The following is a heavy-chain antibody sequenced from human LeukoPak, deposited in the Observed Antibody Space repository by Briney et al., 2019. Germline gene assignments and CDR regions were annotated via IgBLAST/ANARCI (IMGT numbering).Heavy chain of an antibody. D-gene: IGHD3-16*01. CDR1: GFTFSSYE. CDR3: ARARLTDYVWGRRTFDI. J-gene: IGHJ3*02. V-gene: IGHV3-48*03. Sequence: PGGSLRLSCAVSGFTFSSYEMNWVRQAPGKGLEWVSYISSSGSTIYYADSVKGRFTISRDNAKKSLYLQMNSLRAEDTAVYYCARARLTDYVWGRRTFDIWGQATMVTISS. CDR2: ISSSGSTI.